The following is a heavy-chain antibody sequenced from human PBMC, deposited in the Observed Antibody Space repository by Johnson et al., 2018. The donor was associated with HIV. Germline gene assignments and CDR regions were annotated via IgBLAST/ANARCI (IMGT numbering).Heavy chain of an antibody. CDR3: ARDREQLVRYAFDI. D-gene: IGHD6-6*01. Sequence: QVQLVESGGGVVQPGRSLRLSCAASGFTFSSYAMYWVRQAPGKGLEWVAVISYDGSNKYYADSVKRRFTISRDNSKNTLYLQMNSLRAEDTAVYYCARDREQLVRYAFDIWGQGTMVTVSS. V-gene: IGHV3-30-3*01. CDR1: GFTFSSYA. J-gene: IGHJ3*02. CDR2: ISYDGSNK.